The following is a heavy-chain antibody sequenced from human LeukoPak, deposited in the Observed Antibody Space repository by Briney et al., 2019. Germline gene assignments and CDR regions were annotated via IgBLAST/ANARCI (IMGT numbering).Heavy chain of an antibody. V-gene: IGHV3-23*01. CDR2: FSGSGGST. CDR1: GFTLRNYA. CDR3: ATSGLSRFGF. D-gene: IGHD2/OR15-2a*01. Sequence: PPGGSLRLSCAASGFTLRNYAMSWVRQAPGKGLEWVSAFSGSGGSTYYADSVKGRFTISRDNSKNTLYLQMNSLRAGDTAVYYCATSGLSRFGFWGQGTLVTVSS. J-gene: IGHJ4*02.